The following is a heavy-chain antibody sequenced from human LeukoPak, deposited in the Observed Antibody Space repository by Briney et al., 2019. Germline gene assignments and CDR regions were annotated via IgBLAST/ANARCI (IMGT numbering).Heavy chain of an antibody. J-gene: IGHJ4*02. CDR3: ARGDYYDRRFDN. V-gene: IGHV3-7*02. CDR2: IKEDGSEK. Sequence: GGSLRLSCSASGFTFSTSWMNWVRQAPGKGLEWVADIKEDGSEKYYADSVKGRFTISRDNAKNSLYLHLNSLRAEDTAVYYCARGDYYDRRFDNWGQGTLVTVSS. CDR1: GFTFSTSW. D-gene: IGHD3-22*01.